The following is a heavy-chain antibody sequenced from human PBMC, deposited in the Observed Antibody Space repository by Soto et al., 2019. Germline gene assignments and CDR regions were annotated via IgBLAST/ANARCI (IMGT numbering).Heavy chain of an antibody. CDR2: IIPIFGTA. CDR3: ARGVVPAANEEDCFDY. CDR1: GDTFSSYA. D-gene: IGHD2-2*01. V-gene: IGHV1-69*01. Sequence: QVRLVQSGAEVKKPGSSVKVSCKASGDTFSSYAISWVRQAPGQGLEWMGGIIPIFGTANYAQKFQGRVTITADESTSTAYMDLSSLRSEDTAVYYCARGVVPAANEEDCFDYWGQGTLVTVSS. J-gene: IGHJ4*02.